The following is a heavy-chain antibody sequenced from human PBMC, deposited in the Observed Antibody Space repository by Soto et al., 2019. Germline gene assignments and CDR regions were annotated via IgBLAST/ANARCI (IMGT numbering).Heavy chain of an antibody. J-gene: IGHJ3*02. CDR2: ISSSGSTI. D-gene: IGHD3-22*01. CDR1: GFTFSSYE. Sequence: PGGSLRLSCAASGFTFSSYEMNWVRQAPGKGLEWVSYISSSGSTIYYADSVKGRFTISRDNAKNSLYLQMNSLRAEDTAVYYCARGHYYDSSGYYYVEAFVIWGQGTMVTVSS. CDR3: ARGHYYDSSGYYYVEAFVI. V-gene: IGHV3-48*03.